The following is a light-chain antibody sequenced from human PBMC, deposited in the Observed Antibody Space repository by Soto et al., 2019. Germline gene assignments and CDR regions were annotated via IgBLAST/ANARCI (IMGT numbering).Light chain of an antibody. CDR1: QSVSSSY. J-gene: IGKJ1*01. CDR3: QHYGRWWT. CDR2: GAS. Sequence: EIVLTQSPGTLSLSPGERATLSCRASQSVSSSYLAWYQQKPGQAPRLLIYGASSRATGIPDRFSGSGSGTDFTLTISRLEPEDFAVYYCQHYGRWWTFGQGTKVEIK. V-gene: IGKV3-20*01.